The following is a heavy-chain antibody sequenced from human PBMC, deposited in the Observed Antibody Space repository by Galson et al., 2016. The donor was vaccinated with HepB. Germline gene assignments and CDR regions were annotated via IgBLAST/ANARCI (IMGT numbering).Heavy chain of an antibody. CDR3: ARWSDSHGFDP. CDR1: GFTVSSNY. D-gene: IGHD3-3*01. J-gene: IGHJ5*02. V-gene: IGHV3-53*01. CDR2: IYSSGYT. Sequence: SLRLSCAASGFTVSSNYMIWVRQAPGKGLEWVSVIYSSGYTYYADSVKGRFTTSRDNSKNTLYPQMNSLRAEDTAVFYCARWSDSHGFDPWGQGTLVTVSS.